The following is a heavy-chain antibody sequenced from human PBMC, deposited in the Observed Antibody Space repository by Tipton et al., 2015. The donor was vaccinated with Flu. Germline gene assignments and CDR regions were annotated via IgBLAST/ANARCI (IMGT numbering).Heavy chain of an antibody. V-gene: IGHV3-30*18. CDR2: INPDGSET. CDR3: AKSGGFDS. CDR1: GFSFSSYG. D-gene: IGHD1-26*01. J-gene: IGHJ4*02. Sequence: SGFSFSSYGMHWVRQAPGKGLEWVAVINPDGSETHYLGSVKGRFTLSRDNSKDMLYLQMNSLRAEDTAVFYCAKSGGFDSWNQGALVIVSS.